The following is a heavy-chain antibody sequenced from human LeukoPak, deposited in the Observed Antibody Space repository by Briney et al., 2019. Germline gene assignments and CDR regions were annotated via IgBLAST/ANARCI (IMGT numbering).Heavy chain of an antibody. J-gene: IGHJ4*02. CDR3: ASTYYGSGSYFAY. Sequence: GSLRLSCAASGFTVSSNYLRWVRQAPGKGLGWVSVIYSGGSTYYADSVKGRFTISRDNSKNTLYLQMNSLRAEDTAVYYCASTYYGSGSYFAYWGQGTLVTVSS. CDR2: IYSGGST. V-gene: IGHV3-66*01. D-gene: IGHD3-10*01. CDR1: GFTVSSNY.